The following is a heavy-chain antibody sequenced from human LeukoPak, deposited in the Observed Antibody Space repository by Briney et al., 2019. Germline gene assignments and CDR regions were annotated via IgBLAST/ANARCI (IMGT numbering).Heavy chain of an antibody. CDR2: IVVGSGNT. CDR1: GFTFTSSA. V-gene: IGHV1-58*02. D-gene: IGHD6-19*01. CDR3: AVIAVAGTDFDY. Sequence: ASVKVSCKASGFTFTSSAMQWVRQARGQRLGWIGWIVVGSGNTNYAQKFQERVTITRDMSTSTAYMELSSLRSEDTAVYYCAVIAVAGTDFDYWGQGTLVTVSS. J-gene: IGHJ4*02.